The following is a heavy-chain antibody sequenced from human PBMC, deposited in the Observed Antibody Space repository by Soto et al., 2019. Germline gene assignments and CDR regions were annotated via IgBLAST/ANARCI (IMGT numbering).Heavy chain of an antibody. V-gene: IGHV4-39*01. CDR2: IYSLGNT. J-gene: IGHJ6*02. Sequence: PSETLSLTCTVSGGSISSSSYYWGWIRQPPGQGLEWLGTIYSLGNTYYNPSLKSRVTISVDTSKNQFSLKLSSVTAADTAVYYCARLIGIAAAGKYAGEEYYYGMDVWGQGTTVTVSS. CDR3: ARLIGIAAAGKYAGEEYYYGMDV. D-gene: IGHD6-13*01. CDR1: GGSISSSSYY.